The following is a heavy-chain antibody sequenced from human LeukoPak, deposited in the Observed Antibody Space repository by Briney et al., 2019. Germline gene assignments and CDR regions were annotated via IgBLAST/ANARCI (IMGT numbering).Heavy chain of an antibody. CDR3: ARATGGYDLFDP. CDR1: GYTFTGYY. D-gene: IGHD5-12*01. Sequence: ASVKVSCKASGYTFTGYYMHWVRQAPGQGLEWMGWINPNSGGSNYAQKFQGRVTMTRDTSISTAYMELSRLRSDDTAVYYCARATGGYDLFDPWGQGTLVAVSS. V-gene: IGHV1-2*02. CDR2: INPNSGGS. J-gene: IGHJ5*02.